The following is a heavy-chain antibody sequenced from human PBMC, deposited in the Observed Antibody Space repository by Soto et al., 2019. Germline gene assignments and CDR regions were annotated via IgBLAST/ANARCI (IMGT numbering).Heavy chain of an antibody. D-gene: IGHD5-12*01. J-gene: IGHJ5*02. V-gene: IGHV1-18*01. Sequence: GASVKVSCKASGYTFTSYGISWVQQAPGQGLEWMGWISAYNGNTNYAQKLQGRVTMTTDTSTSTAYMELRSLRSDDTAVYYCARDVEGDIVANNWFDPWGQGTLVTVSS. CDR1: GYTFTSYG. CDR3: ARDVEGDIVANNWFDP. CDR2: ISAYNGNT.